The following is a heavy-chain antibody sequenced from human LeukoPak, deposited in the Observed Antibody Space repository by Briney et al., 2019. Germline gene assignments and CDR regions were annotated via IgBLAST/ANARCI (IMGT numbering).Heavy chain of an antibody. J-gene: IGHJ4*02. D-gene: IGHD3-10*01. CDR1: RFTFSTYG. CDR2: ISSGSVYI. CDR3: ARDEHGSGSYYNFDY. V-gene: IGHV3-21*01. Sequence: GGSLRLSCAASRFTFSTYGMNWVRQAPGKGLEWVSSISSGSVYIYYADSVKGRFTISRDNAKSSLYLQMNSLRAEDTAVYYCARDEHGSGSYYNFDYWGQGTLVTVSS.